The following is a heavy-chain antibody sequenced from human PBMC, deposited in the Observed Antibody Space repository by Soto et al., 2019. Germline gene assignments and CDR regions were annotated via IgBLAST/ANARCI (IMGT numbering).Heavy chain of an antibody. D-gene: IGHD5-12*01. J-gene: IGHJ3*02. Sequence: EVQLVESGGGLVQPGGSLRLSCAASGFTFSSYWMHWVRQAPGKGLVWVSRINSDGSSTSYADSVKGRFTISRDNAKNTLYLQMNSLRAEDTAVYYCARVGYSGYVVAFDIWGQGTMVIVSS. CDR3: ARVGYSGYVVAFDI. CDR2: INSDGSST. V-gene: IGHV3-74*01. CDR1: GFTFSSYW.